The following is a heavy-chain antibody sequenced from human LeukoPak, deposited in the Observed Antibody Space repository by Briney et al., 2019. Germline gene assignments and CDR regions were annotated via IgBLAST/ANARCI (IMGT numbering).Heavy chain of an antibody. CDR3: ARGGVATGTGN. Sequence: TLSLNSTVSGSSISSGSHCLIWIRQPAGKGLGWIGRIYTSGSTNYNPSLKSRVTISVGTSKNQFSLKLSSVTAADTAVSYCARGGVATGTGNWGQGTVVTVSS. V-gene: IGHV4-61*02. CDR2: IYTSGST. D-gene: IGHD1-1*01. CDR1: GSSISSGSHC. J-gene: IGHJ4*02.